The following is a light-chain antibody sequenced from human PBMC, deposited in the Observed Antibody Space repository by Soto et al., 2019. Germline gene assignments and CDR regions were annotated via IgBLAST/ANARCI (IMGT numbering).Light chain of an antibody. V-gene: IGKV3-20*01. J-gene: IGKJ5*01. CDR3: HQYGRSPRT. CDR2: DAS. CDR1: QNIRNNN. Sequence: EIVLTQSPGTLSLSPGERATPSCRASQNIRNNNLNWYQQKPGQAPRLLIYDASTRATGIPDSVRGSGSGTDFTLTISRLEPEDFAVYSCHQYGRSPRTFGQGTRLEIK.